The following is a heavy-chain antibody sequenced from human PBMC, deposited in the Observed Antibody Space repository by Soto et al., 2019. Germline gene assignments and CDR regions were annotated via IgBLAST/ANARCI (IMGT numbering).Heavy chain of an antibody. V-gene: IGHV1-3*01. CDR1: GYTFTSYA. D-gene: IGHD3-22*01. J-gene: IGHJ4*02. CDR2: INAGNGNT. CDR3: ARDKTYDDSRGYYFLYHFDV. Sequence: ASVKVSCKASGYTFTSYAMHWVRQAPGQRLEWMGWINAGNGNTKYSQKFQGRVTITRDTSASTAYMELSSLRSEDTAVYYCARDKTYDDSRGYYFLYHFDVWGQGTLVTVSS.